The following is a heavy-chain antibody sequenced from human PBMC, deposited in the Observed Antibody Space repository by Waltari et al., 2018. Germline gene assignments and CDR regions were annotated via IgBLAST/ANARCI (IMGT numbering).Heavy chain of an antibody. CDR3: ARGGDTANYDY. V-gene: IGHV4-39*07. J-gene: IGHJ4*02. D-gene: IGHD5-18*01. CDR2: IYYSGST. Sequence: QLQLQESGPGLVKPSETLSLTCTVSGGSISSSSYYWGWIRQPPGKGLEWIGSIYYSGSTYYNPSLKSRVTISGDTSKNQFSLQLSSVTAADTAVYYCARGGDTANYDYWGQGTLVTVSS. CDR1: GGSISSSSYY.